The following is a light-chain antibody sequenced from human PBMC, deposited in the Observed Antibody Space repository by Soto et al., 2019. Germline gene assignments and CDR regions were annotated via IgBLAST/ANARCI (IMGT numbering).Light chain of an antibody. Sequence: SYELTQPPSVSVAPGKTDRITCGGNTIGSKSVHWYQQKPGQAPVLVIYYDSDQPSGIPERFSGSNSGNTATLPISRVEAGEESDYYCQVWDSSSDPWVFGGGTKLTVL. CDR1: TIGSKS. CDR2: YDS. V-gene: IGLV3-21*04. CDR3: QVWDSSSDPWV. J-gene: IGLJ3*02.